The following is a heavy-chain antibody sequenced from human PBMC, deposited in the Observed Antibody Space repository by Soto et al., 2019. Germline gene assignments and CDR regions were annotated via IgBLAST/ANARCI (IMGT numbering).Heavy chain of an antibody. CDR3: ARFHGNPVERRHYYYYGMDV. CDR1: GFTFSSYS. Sequence: PGGSLRLSCAASGFTFSSYSMNWVRQAPGKGLEWVSSISSSSSYIYYADSVKGRFTISRDNAKNSLYLQMNSLRAEDTAVYYCARFHGNPVERRHYYYYGMDVWGQGTTVTVSS. J-gene: IGHJ6*02. D-gene: IGHD1-1*01. V-gene: IGHV3-21*01. CDR2: ISSSSSYI.